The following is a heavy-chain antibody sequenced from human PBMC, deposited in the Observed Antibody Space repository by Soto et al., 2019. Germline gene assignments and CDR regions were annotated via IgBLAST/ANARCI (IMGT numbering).Heavy chain of an antibody. D-gene: IGHD5-12*01. Sequence: QVQLVESGGGVVQPGRSLRLACSASGFTFSDYGVHWVRQAPGTALEWVAVISYDGSIQYYADSVKGRFTISRDNSKITLYLQMNSLRVEDTAVYFCAKDPTVRGYRGYDSGYYFDFWGQGSLVTVSS. CDR1: GFTFSDYG. CDR3: AKDPTVRGYRGYDSGYYFDF. V-gene: IGHV3-30*18. CDR2: ISYDGSIQ. J-gene: IGHJ4*02.